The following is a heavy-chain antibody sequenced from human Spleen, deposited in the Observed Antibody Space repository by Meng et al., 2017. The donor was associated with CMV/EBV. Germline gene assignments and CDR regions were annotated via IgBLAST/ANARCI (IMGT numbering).Heavy chain of an antibody. D-gene: IGHD2-2*01. CDR3: ARVRSGYCSSTSCFPNWFDP. CDR1: GGSITSYY. V-gene: IGHV4-59*01. CDR2: IYYSGRT. J-gene: IGHJ5*02. Sequence: SETLSLTCTVSGGSITSYYWSWIRQPPGKGLEWIGYIYYSGRTNYNTSLKTRVTISVDTSKDQFSLKLNSVTAADTAVYYCARVRSGYCSSTSCFPNWFDPWGQGTLVTVSS.